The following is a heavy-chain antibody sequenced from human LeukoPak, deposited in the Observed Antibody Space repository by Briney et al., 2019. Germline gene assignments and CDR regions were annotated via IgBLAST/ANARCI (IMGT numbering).Heavy chain of an antibody. D-gene: IGHD3-10*01. J-gene: IGHJ4*02. CDR2: ISGSGSST. V-gene: IGHV3-23*01. CDR1: GFTFSSYA. CDR3: AKDTKVYYGSGTYTPDY. Sequence: GGSLRLSCAASGFTFSSYAMSWVRQAPGKGLEWVSAISGSGSSTYYADSAKGRFTISRDNSKNTLYLQMNSLRAEDTAVYYCAKDTKVYYGSGTYTPDYWGQGTLVTVSS.